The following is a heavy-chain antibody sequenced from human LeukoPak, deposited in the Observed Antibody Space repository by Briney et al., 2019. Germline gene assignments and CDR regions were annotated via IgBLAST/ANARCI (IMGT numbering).Heavy chain of an antibody. J-gene: IGHJ4*02. V-gene: IGHV3-33*01. CDR1: GFTFSSYG. CDR2: IRYDGSNK. CDR3: ARDRNLFDYGDYVVGY. D-gene: IGHD4-17*01. Sequence: QPGRSLRLSCAASGFTFSSYGMHWVRQAPGKGLEWVAVIRYDGSNKYYADSVKGRFTISRDNSKNTLYLQMNSLRAEDTAVYYCARDRNLFDYGDYVVGYWGQGTLVTVSS.